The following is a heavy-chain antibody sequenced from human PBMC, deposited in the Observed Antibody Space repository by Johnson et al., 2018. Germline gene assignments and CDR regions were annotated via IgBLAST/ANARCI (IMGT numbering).Heavy chain of an antibody. V-gene: IGHV3-9*01. CDR1: GFTFDDYA. CDR3: AKDLSSSWYYSYGMDV. CDR2: ISWNSGSI. J-gene: IGHJ6*02. Sequence: VQLQESGGGLVQPGRSLRLSCAASGFTFDDYAMHWVRQAPGKGLEWVSGISWNSGSIGDADSVKGRYTITRDNAKNSLYLQMNSLGAEDTAVYYWAKDLSSSWYYSYGMDVWGQGTTVTVSS. D-gene: IGHD6-13*01.